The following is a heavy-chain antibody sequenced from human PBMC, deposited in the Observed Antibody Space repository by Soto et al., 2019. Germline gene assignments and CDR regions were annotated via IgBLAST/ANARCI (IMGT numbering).Heavy chain of an antibody. V-gene: IGHV4-59*08. J-gene: IGHJ4*02. CDR2: IYYSGST. D-gene: IGHD5-12*01. CDR1: GGSISSYY. CDR3: ARLQRGYDYPFFDY. Sequence: SETLSLTCTVSGGSISSYYWSWIRQPPGKGLEWIGYIYYSGSTNYNPSLKSRVTISVDTSKNQFSLKLSSVTAADMAVYYCARLQRGYDYPFFDYWGQGTLVTVSS.